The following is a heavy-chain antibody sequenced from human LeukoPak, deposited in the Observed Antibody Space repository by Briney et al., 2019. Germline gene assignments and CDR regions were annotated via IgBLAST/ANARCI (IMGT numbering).Heavy chain of an antibody. D-gene: IGHD1-1*01. V-gene: IGHV3-15*01. CDR3: TTDGAYNWNDVAWFDP. Sequence: PGGSLRLSCAASGFTFSTNWMSWVRQAPGKGLEWVGRIKSKTDGGTTDYAAPVKGRFTISRDDSKNTLYLQMNSLKTEDTAVYYCTTDGAYNWNDVAWFDPWGQGTLVTVSS. CDR1: GFTFSTNW. J-gene: IGHJ5*02. CDR2: IKSKTDGGTT.